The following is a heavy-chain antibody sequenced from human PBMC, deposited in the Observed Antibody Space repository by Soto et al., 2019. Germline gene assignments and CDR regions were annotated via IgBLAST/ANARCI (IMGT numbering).Heavy chain of an antibody. J-gene: IGHJ4*02. CDR1: GFSLSTSGMC. Sequence: ASGPTLVNPTQTLTLTCTFSGFSLSTSGMCVSWIRQPPGKALEWLALIDWDDDKYYSTSLKTRLTISKDTSKNQVVLTMTNMDPVDTATYYCARINCYYDSSGAQVFDYWGQGTLVTVSS. CDR3: ARINCYYDSSGAQVFDY. CDR2: IDWDDDK. D-gene: IGHD3-22*01. V-gene: IGHV2-70*01.